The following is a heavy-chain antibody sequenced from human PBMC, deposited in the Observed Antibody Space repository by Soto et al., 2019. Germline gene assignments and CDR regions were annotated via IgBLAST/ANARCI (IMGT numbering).Heavy chain of an antibody. V-gene: IGHV4-31*03. J-gene: IGHJ4*02. CDR2: IYYSGST. CDR3: ASFGYSSDY. CDR1: GVSISSGGSY. Sequence: PSANLFLTCPVSGVSISSGGSYWSWIRQHPGKGLEWIGYIYYSGSTYYNPSLKSRVTISVDTSKNQFSLKLSSVTAADTAVYYCASFGYSSDYWGQITLVSV. D-gene: IGHD5-18*01.